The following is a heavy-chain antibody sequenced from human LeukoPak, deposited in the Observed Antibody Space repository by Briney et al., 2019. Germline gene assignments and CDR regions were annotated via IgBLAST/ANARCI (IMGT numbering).Heavy chain of an antibody. D-gene: IGHD2-2*01. Sequence: PSETLSLTCTVSGGSISSYYWSWIRQPPGKGLEWIGYIYYSGSTNYNPSLKSRVTISVDTSKNQFSLKLSSVTAADTAVYYCARRCSSTSCYFEEDAFDIWGQGTMVTVSS. CDR2: IYYSGST. J-gene: IGHJ3*02. CDR3: ARRCSSTSCYFEEDAFDI. V-gene: IGHV4-59*01. CDR1: GGSISSYY.